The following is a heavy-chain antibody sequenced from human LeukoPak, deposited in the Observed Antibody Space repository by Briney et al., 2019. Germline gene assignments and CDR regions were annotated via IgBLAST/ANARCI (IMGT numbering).Heavy chain of an antibody. CDR3: ARRSMVQHMDV. Sequence: ASVKVSCKASGYTFTNHSINWVRQAPGQGLQHMGWIDTSTGNPTYAQAFTGRIVFSLDTSVSTAYLQIRSLKAEDTAVYFCARRSMVQHMDVWGKGTTVIVSS. J-gene: IGHJ6*03. V-gene: IGHV7-4-1*02. CDR1: GYTFTNHS. D-gene: IGHD3-10*01. CDR2: IDTSTGNP.